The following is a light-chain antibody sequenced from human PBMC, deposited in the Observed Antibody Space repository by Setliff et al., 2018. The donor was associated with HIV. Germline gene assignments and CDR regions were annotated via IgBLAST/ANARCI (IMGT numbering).Light chain of an antibody. CDR1: SSDVGGFNF. V-gene: IGLV2-14*03. CDR2: DVT. CDR3: TSYANSSTYI. Sequence: QSVLTQPASMSGSPGQSITVSCTGTSSDVGGFNFVSWYQQHPGKAPRLMIYDVTNRPSGVSSRFPGSKSGNTASLTISGLQAEDEADYYCTSYANSSTYIFGTGTKVTVL. J-gene: IGLJ1*01.